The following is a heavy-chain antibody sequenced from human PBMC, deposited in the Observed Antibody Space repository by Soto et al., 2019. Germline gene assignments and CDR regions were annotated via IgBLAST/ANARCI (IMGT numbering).Heavy chain of an antibody. CDR1: GGSISSYY. V-gene: IGHV4-59*01. J-gene: IGHJ5*02. CDR2: IYYSGST. Sequence: SETLSLTCTVSGGSISSYYWSWIRQPPGKGLEWIGYIYYSGSTNYNPSLKSRVAISVDTSKNQFSLKLSSVTAADTAVYYCARGFNAWGQGTLVTVSS. CDR3: ARGFNA.